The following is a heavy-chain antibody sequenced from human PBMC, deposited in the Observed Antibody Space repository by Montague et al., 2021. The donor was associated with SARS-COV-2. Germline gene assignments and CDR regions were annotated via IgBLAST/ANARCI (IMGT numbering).Heavy chain of an antibody. D-gene: IGHD5-24*01. CDR3: AKDREMDYSADY. V-gene: IGHV3-23*01. J-gene: IGHJ4*02. Sequence: SLKGRFTISRDNPRNTLYLQMNSLRAEDTAIYYCAKDREMDYSADYWGQGTLVTVSS.